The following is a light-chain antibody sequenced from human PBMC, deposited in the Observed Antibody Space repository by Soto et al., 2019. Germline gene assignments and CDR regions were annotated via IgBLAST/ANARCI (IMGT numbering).Light chain of an antibody. CDR2: AAA. CDR1: QGVMYNY. J-gene: IGKJ4*01. V-gene: IGKV3-20*01. CDR3: QQYNSYPLT. Sequence: ESVLTQSPGTRSLSPGERATLSFRSSQGVMYNYLAWYQQRPGQPPRLLIYAAASRASGIPERFSGSVSGTDFTLTISSLPPDDFETYYCQQYNSYPLTFGGGTKVDIK.